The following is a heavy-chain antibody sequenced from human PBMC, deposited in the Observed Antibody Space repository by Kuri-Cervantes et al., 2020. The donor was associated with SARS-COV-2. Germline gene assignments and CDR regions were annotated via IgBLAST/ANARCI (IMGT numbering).Heavy chain of an antibody. CDR1: GGSVSSGSDY. J-gene: IGHJ4*02. CDR3: ASAQGPYYYDSSGYYRFDY. Sequence: SETLSLTCTVSGGSVSSGSDYWSWIRQPPGKGLEWFGYIYHSGSTNYNPSLQSRVSLSIDTSKNQFSLKLSSVTAADTAIYYCASAQGPYYYDSSGYYRFDYWGQGTLVTVSS. CDR2: IYHSGST. V-gene: IGHV4-61*01. D-gene: IGHD3-22*01.